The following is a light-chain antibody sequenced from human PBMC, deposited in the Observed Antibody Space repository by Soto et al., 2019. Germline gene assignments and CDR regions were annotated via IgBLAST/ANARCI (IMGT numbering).Light chain of an antibody. Sequence: GLTQSRGTLSLSPGERATLACWASQSFSSSYLAWYQQKLGQASRLLNYGASSRATGIPDRFSGSGYGTDFTLTISRLEPEDVAVYYCQQYGSSPRFTFGPGTKVAI. CDR1: QSFSSSY. CDR3: QQYGSSPRFT. J-gene: IGKJ3*01. CDR2: GAS. V-gene: IGKV3-20*01.